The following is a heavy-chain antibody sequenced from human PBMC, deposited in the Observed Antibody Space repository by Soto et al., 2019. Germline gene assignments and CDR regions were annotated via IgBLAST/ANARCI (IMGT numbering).Heavy chain of an antibody. CDR1: GYTFTNYW. CDR2: IYPGDSDT. J-gene: IGHJ6*02. V-gene: IGHV5-51*01. CDR3: AASIFYYGMDV. Sequence: GESLKISCKGSGYTFTNYWIGWVRQMPGKGPEWMGIIYPGDSDTKYTPSFQGQVTISADKSITTTYLQWSSRKASDTAIYYCAASIFYYGMDVWGQGTTVTVSS.